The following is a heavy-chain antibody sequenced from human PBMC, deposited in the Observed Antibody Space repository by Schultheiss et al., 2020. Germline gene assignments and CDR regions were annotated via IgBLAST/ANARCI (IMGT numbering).Heavy chain of an antibody. CDR1: GFTFDDYA. CDR2: ISWDGGST. Sequence: GGSLRLSCAASGFTFDDYAMHWVRQAPGKGLEWVSLISWDGGSTYYADSVKGRFTISRDNSKNTLYLQMNSLRAEDTALYYCAKDLDSSGYYPDYWGQGTLVTVSS. J-gene: IGHJ4*02. CDR3: AKDLDSSGYYPDY. D-gene: IGHD3-22*01. V-gene: IGHV3-43D*04.